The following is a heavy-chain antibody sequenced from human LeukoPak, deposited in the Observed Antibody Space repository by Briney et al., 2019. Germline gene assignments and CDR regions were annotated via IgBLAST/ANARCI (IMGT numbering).Heavy chain of an antibody. J-gene: IGHJ6*03. CDR1: GGSISSSSYY. Sequence: PSETLSLTCTVSGGSISSSSYYWGWIRQPPGKGLEWIGSIYYSGSTYYNPSLKSRVTISVDTSKNQFSLKVSSVTAADPAVYYLECRRGYWMLSGYYYMDVWGKGTTVTVSS. CDR3: ECRRGYWMLSGYYYMDV. D-gene: IGHD2-2*03. V-gene: IGHV4-39*01. CDR2: IYYSGST.